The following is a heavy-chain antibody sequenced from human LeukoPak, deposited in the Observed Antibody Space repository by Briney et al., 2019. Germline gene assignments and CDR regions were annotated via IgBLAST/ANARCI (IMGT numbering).Heavy chain of an antibody. Sequence: SETLSLTCTVSGGSISSSSYYWGWIRQPPGKGLEWIGFIHHSGSTSYNPSLKSRVTMSVDTSKNQFSLKLTSVTAADTAVYFCAGNRGDTSGYYYAWGQGTLVTVSS. J-gene: IGHJ5*02. CDR2: IHHSGST. V-gene: IGHV4-61*05. CDR3: AGNRGDTSGYYYA. D-gene: IGHD3-22*01. CDR1: GGSISSSSYY.